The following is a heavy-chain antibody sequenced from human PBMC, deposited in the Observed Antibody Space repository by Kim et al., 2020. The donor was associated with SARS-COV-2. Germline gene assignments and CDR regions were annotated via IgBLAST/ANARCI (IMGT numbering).Heavy chain of an antibody. J-gene: IGHJ4*02. D-gene: IGHD1-7*01. V-gene: IGHV4-34*01. CDR2: INHSGST. Sequence: SETLSLTCAVYGGSFSGYYWSWIRQPPGKGLEWIGEINHSGSTNYNPSLKSRVTISVDTSKNQFSLKLSSVTAADTAVYYCARGHRYKGNSLDYWGQGTLVTVSS. CDR1: GGSFSGYY. CDR3: ARGHRYKGNSLDY.